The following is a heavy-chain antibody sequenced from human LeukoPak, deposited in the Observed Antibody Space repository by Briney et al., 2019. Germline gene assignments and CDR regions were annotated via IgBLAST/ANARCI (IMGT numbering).Heavy chain of an antibody. Sequence: ASVKVSCKASGGTFSSYAISWVRQAPGQGLEWMGGIIPIFGTANYAQKFQGRVTITADESTSTAYMELSSLRSEDTAVYYCARRGRVRGASYYYYYYMDVWGKGTTVTVSS. J-gene: IGHJ6*03. CDR1: GGTFSSYA. D-gene: IGHD3-10*01. CDR2: IIPIFGTA. V-gene: IGHV1-69*13. CDR3: ARRGRVRGASYYYYYYMDV.